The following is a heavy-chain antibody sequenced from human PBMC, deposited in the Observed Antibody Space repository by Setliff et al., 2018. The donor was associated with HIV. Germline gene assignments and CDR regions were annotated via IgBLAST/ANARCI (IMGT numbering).Heavy chain of an antibody. CDR2: IIPVRGLA. D-gene: IGHD3-22*01. J-gene: IGHJ5*01. Sequence: SVKVSCKASGGTFNTHAFSWARQAPGQGLEWMGGIIPVRGLANYARNFQGRVTITADTSTNTAYLEVVSLRSEDTAIYYCARHYFDSNSYYRPPFDSWGQGTPVTVSS. V-gene: IGHV1-69*10. CDR3: ARHYFDSNSYYRPPFDS. CDR1: GGTFNTHA.